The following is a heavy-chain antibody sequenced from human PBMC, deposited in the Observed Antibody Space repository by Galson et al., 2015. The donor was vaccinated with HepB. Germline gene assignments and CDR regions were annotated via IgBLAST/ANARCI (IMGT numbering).Heavy chain of an antibody. J-gene: IGHJ3*02. D-gene: IGHD5-12*01. CDR2: IYYSGST. Sequence: LSLTCTVSGGSISSSSYYWGWIRQPPGKGLEWIGSIYYSGSTYYNPSLKSRVTISVDTSKNQFSLKLSSVTAADTAVYYCARQTGGYDDAFDIWGQGTMVTVSS. V-gene: IGHV4-39*07. CDR1: GGSISSSSYY. CDR3: ARQTGGYDDAFDI.